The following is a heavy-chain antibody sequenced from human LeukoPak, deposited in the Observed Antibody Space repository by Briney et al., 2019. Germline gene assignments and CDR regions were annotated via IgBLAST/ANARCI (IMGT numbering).Heavy chain of an antibody. J-gene: IGHJ6*02. CDR3: VMDMDV. CDR1: GFIFSTYW. CDR2: IKEDGSAK. V-gene: IGHV3-7*05. Sequence: PGGSLRLSCAASGFIFSTYWMNWVRQAPGEGLEWVANIKEDGSAKYYVDSVKGRFTISRDNAKNLLYLQMNSLRAEDTAVYYCVMDMDVWGQGTTVTVSS.